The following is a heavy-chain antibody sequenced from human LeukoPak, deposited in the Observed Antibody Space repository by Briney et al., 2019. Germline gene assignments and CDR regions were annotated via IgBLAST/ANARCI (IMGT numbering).Heavy chain of an antibody. CDR2: IYYSGST. Sequence: SETLSLTCTVSGGSISSYYWSWIRQPPGKGLEWIGYIYYSGSTNYNPSLKSRVTISVDTSKNQFSLKLSSVTAADSAVYYCARVHLDYYDSSGGDWFDPWGQGTLVTVSS. D-gene: IGHD3-22*01. J-gene: IGHJ5*02. CDR1: GGSISSYY. CDR3: ARVHLDYYDSSGGDWFDP. V-gene: IGHV4-59*01.